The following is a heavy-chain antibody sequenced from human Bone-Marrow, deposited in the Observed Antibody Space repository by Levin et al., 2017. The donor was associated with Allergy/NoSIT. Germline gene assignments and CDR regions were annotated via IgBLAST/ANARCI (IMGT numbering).Heavy chain of an antibody. CDR1: GGSIRSGRYY. CDR2: IYTTGST. J-gene: IGHJ6*03. Sequence: SQTLSLTCSVSGGSIRSGRYYFTWVRQSAGKGLEWIGRIYTTGSTNYNPSLESRVTIARDTFKKYVYLTLSSVTAADTAVYYCARDRLASLYYYSMDVWGRGTTVIVSS. V-gene: IGHV4-61*02. CDR3: ARDRLASLYYYSMDV.